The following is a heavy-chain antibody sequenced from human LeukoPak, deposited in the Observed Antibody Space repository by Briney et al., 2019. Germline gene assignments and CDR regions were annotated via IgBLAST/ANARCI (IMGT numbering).Heavy chain of an antibody. CDR3: ARTRSGSYNYSDY. J-gene: IGHJ4*02. V-gene: IGHV4-39*07. CDR1: GGSISSNTYY. Sequence: SETLSLTCTASGGSISSNTYYWGWIRQPPGKGLEWIGSIHYTGSTYYNPSLKSRVTISVDTSKNQFSLKLTSVTAADTAIYYCARTRSGSYNYSDYWGQGTLVTVSS. CDR2: IHYTGST. D-gene: IGHD1-26*01.